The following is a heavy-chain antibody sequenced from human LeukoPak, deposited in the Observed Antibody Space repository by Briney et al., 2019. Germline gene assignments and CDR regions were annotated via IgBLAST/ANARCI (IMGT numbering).Heavy chain of an antibody. Sequence: TSETLSLTCTVSGGSISSGGYYWSWIRQPPGKGLEWIGYIYYSGSTYSNPSLRSRVTISIDTSKNHFSLKLNSVTAAGTAVYYCARGDSSGYYYDYWGQGTLVTVSS. D-gene: IGHD3-22*01. CDR1: GGSISSGGYY. CDR3: ARGDSSGYYYDY. CDR2: IYYSGST. J-gene: IGHJ4*02. V-gene: IGHV4-30-4*01.